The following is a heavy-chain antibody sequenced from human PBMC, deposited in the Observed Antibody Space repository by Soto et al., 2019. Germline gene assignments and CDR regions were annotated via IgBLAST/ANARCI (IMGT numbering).Heavy chain of an antibody. CDR1: GFTCSRYA. CDR2: ISGSGGST. D-gene: IGHD1-1*01. J-gene: IGHJ4*01. V-gene: IGHV3-23*01. CDR3: AKNAVGFPDY. Sequence: GSLRLSCAAPGFTCSRYAMSWVLQAPGTGLEWASAISGSGGSTYYADSVKGRFTISRDNSKNTLYLQMNSLRAEDTAVYYCAKNAVGFPDYWGQGTLVTVSS.